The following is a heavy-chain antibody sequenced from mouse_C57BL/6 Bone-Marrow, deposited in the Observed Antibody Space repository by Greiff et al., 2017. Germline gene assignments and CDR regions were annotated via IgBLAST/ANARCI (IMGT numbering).Heavy chain of an antibody. D-gene: IGHD4-1*01. V-gene: IGHV1-55*01. CDR1: GYTFTSYW. Sequence: QVQLKQPGAELVKPGASVKMSCKASGYTFTSYWITWVKQRPGQGLEWIGDIYPTSGRTNYNEKFKSKAILTVDTSSNAAYMLLSSLTSEDSAVFCCAKSGPLGRSFDYWGQGTTLTVSS. CDR3: AKSGPLGRSFDY. J-gene: IGHJ2*01. CDR2: IYPTSGRT.